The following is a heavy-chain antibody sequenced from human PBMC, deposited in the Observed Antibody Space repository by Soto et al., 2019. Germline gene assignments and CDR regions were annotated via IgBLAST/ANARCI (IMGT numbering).Heavy chain of an antibody. CDR1: GYTFTSYG. CDR2: ISAYNGNT. V-gene: IGHV1-18*04. D-gene: IGHD3-10*01. Sequence: QVQLVQSGGEVKKPGASVKVSCKASGYTFTSYGITWVRQAPGQRLEWMGWISAYNGNTNYVQKFQGRVTMTTDTPTSTAYMELRSLRSDDTAVYYCARETRLRGFGELSGWFDPWGQGTLVTVSS. CDR3: ARETRLRGFGELSGWFDP. J-gene: IGHJ5*02.